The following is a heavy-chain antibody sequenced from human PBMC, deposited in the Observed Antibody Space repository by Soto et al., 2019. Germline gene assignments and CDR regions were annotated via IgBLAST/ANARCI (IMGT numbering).Heavy chain of an antibody. J-gene: IGHJ4*02. D-gene: IGHD2-2*01. CDR1: GLSITNNY. Sequence: SSETLSLTCTVSGLSITNNYWSWIRQPPGKGLEWIGYIYYSGSTNYNPSLKSRVTISVDTSKNQFSLKLSSVTAADTAVYYCARGSRNSPIDTIDYWGQGTLVTVSS. CDR2: IYYSGST. CDR3: ARGSRNSPIDTIDY. V-gene: IGHV4-59*13.